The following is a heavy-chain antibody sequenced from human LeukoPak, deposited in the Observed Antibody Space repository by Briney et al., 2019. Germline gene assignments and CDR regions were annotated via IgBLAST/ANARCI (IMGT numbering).Heavy chain of an antibody. V-gene: IGHV4-59*01. J-gene: IGHJ4*02. CDR3: ARGRYGGYGFDY. CDR1: GASISSYY. Sequence: SETLSLTCTVSGASISSYYWSWIRQPPGKELEWIGYLYYSGGNKYNPSFKSRVTMSVDTSKNQFSLKLNSMTAADTAVYFCARGRYGGYGFDYWGQGTLVTVSS. D-gene: IGHD4-17*01. CDR2: LYYSGGN.